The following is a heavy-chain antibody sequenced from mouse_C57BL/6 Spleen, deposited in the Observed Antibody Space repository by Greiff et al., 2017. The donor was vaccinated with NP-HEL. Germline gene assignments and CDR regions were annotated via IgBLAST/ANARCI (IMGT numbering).Heavy chain of an antibody. J-gene: IGHJ3*01. CDR1: GFTFSDYY. Sequence: EVQLVESEGGLVQPGRSMKLSCTASGFTFSDYYMAWVRQVPEKGLEWVANINYDGSSTYYLDSLKSRFIISRDNAKNILYLQMSSLKSEDTATYYCARDSSGTGFAYWGQGTLVTVSA. CDR3: ARDSSGTGFAY. CDR2: INYDGSST. D-gene: IGHD3-2*02. V-gene: IGHV5-16*01.